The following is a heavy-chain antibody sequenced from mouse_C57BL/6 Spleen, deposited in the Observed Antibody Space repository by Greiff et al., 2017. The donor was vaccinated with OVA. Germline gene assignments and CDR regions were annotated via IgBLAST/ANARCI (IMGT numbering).Heavy chain of an antibody. J-gene: IGHJ1*03. CDR3: ARDGDGYYVGYFDV. CDR2: IYPGSGST. CDR1: GYTFTSYW. D-gene: IGHD2-3*01. V-gene: IGHV1-55*01. Sequence: QVQLKQSGAELVKPGASVKMSCKASGYTFTSYWITWVKQRPGQGLEWIGDIYPGSGSTNYNEKFKSKATLTVDTSSSTAYMQLSSLTSEDSAVYYCARDGDGYYVGYFDVWGTGTTVTVSS.